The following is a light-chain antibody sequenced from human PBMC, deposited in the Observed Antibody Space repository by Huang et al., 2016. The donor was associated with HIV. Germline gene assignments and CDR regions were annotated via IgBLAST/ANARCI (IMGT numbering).Light chain of an antibody. Sequence: IVVTQSPDSLAVSLGERAAINCKSSQSLLYSSNNNNYLAWYQPKPGQSPAILNYWASPRAPRVPDRFNGSSSGTDFTLTINSLQTEDVALFYCQQYFSTPLTFGGGTKVDIK. CDR1: QSLLYSSNNNNY. CDR3: QQYFSTPLT. V-gene: IGKV4-1*01. CDR2: WAS. J-gene: IGKJ4*01.